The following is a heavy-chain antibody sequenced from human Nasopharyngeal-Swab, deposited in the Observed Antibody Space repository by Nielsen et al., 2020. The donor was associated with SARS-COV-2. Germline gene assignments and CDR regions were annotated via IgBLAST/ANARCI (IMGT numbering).Heavy chain of an antibody. Sequence: SDTLSLTCAVSGGSISSSTWWSWVRLPPGKGLEWIGEIYHSVSTNYNPSLKSRVTISVDKSKNQFSLKLSSVTAADTAVYYCARDGSGGNTAMDAFDIWGQGTMVTVSS. V-gene: IGHV4-4*02. D-gene: IGHD5-18*01. CDR2: IYHSVST. CDR3: ARDGSGGNTAMDAFDI. J-gene: IGHJ3*02. CDR1: GGSISSSTW.